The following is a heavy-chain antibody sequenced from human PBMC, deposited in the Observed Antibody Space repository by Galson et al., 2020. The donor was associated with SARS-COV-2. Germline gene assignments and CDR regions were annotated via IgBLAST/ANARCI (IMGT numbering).Heavy chain of an antibody. CDR2: ISSSSSYI. Sequence: ETLSLTCAASGFTFSSYSMNWVRQAPGKGLEWVSSISSSSSYIYYADSVKGRFTISRDNAKNSLYLQMNSLRAEDTAVYYCARDLTTVTSISFDYWGQGTLVTVSS. J-gene: IGHJ4*02. CDR3: ARDLTTVTSISFDY. V-gene: IGHV3-21*01. CDR1: GFTFSSYS. D-gene: IGHD4-17*01.